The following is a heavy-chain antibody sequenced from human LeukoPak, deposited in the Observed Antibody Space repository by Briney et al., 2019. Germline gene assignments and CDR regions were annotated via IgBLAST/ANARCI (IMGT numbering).Heavy chain of an antibody. V-gene: IGHV3-48*04. Sequence: GGSLRLSCAASGFTFSSYSMNWVRQAPGKGLEWISYISASSSTIYYADSVKGRFTISRDNAKKSLYLQMNSLRAEDTAVYYCTNQWLGYFDYWGQGTLVTVSS. CDR1: GFTFSSYS. CDR3: TNQWLGYFDY. CDR2: ISASSSTI. D-gene: IGHD6-19*01. J-gene: IGHJ4*02.